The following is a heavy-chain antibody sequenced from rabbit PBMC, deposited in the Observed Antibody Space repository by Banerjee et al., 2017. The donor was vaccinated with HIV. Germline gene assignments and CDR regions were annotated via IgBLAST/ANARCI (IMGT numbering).Heavy chain of an antibody. CDR3: ARGDGAYAGYDGL. V-gene: IGHV1S43*01. CDR2: IYTSSGST. D-gene: IGHD7-1*01. Sequence: QQQLEESGGGLVKPGGTLTLTCKASGIDFSSYYYMCWVRQAPGKGLELIACIYTSSGSTCYVCWGNGRFPISKTSSSTVTLQMTSLTAADTATYFCARGDGAYAGYDGLWGQGTLVTVS. J-gene: IGHJ6*01. CDR1: GIDFSSYYY.